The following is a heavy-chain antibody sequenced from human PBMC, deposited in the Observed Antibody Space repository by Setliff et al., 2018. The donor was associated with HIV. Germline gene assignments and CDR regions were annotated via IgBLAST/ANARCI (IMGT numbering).Heavy chain of an antibody. CDR2: IYNGGAS. Sequence: SETLSLTCIVSGDSINSGSYYWGWIRQPPGKGLEWIGTIYNGGASHYNPSLKSRVIIFLDTSKNQFSLELTSVTAADTAVYYCARLWDTELGDYWGQGTLVTVS. V-gene: IGHV4-39*01. J-gene: IGHJ4*02. CDR3: ARLWDTELGDY. CDR1: GDSINSGSYY. D-gene: IGHD5-18*01.